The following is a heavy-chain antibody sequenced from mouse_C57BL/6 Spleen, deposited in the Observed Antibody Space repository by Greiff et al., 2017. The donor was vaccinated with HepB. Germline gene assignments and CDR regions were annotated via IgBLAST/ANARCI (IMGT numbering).Heavy chain of an antibody. CDR1: GYTFTSYW. V-gene: IGHV1-55*01. Sequence: VQLQQPGAELVKPGASVKMSCKASGYTFTSYWITWVKQRPGQGLEWIGDIYPGSGSTNYNEKFKSKARLTVDTSSSTAYMQLSSLTSEDSAVYYCARRGYGNYAMDYWGQGTSVTVSS. D-gene: IGHD2-1*01. CDR2: IYPGSGST. J-gene: IGHJ4*01. CDR3: ARRGYGNYAMDY.